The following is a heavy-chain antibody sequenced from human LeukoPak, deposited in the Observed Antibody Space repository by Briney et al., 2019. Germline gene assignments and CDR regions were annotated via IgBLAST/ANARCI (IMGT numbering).Heavy chain of an antibody. V-gene: IGHV3-30*02. CDR1: RFTFGSFD. Sequence: GGSLRLSCAASRFTFGSFDMHWVRQAPGKGLEWVTFIRFDGSNKYYADSVKGRFTISRDNSKNTLYLQMSSLRPEDTAVYYCARDQTHTEFDSWGQGTLVTVSS. J-gene: IGHJ4*02. D-gene: IGHD1-14*01. CDR3: ARDQTHTEFDS. CDR2: IRFDGSNK.